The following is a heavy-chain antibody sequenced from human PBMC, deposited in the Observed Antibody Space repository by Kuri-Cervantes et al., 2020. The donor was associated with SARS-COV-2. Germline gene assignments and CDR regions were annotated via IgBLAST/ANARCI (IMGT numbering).Heavy chain of an antibody. CDR1: GGTFSSYA. J-gene: IGHJ4*02. CDR2: IIPIFGTA. Sequence: SVKVSCKASGGTFSSYAISWVRQAPGQGLEWMGGIIPIFGTANYAQKFQGRVTITTDESTSTAYMELSSLRSEDTAVYYCAKEVVPAATPGAGHFDYWGQGTLVTVSS. V-gene: IGHV1-69*05. CDR3: AKEVVPAATPGAGHFDY. D-gene: IGHD2-2*01.